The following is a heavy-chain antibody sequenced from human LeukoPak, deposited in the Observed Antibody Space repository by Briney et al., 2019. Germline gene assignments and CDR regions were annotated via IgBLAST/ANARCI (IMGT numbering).Heavy chain of an antibody. CDR2: IRHDGSYK. CDR1: GFTFSSYG. V-gene: IGHV3-30*02. J-gene: IGHJ4*02. CDR3: AKVSITALDY. D-gene: IGHD1-20*01. Sequence: GGSLRLSCAASGFTFSSYGMHWVRQAPGKGLEWVAFIRHDGSYKYYADSVEGRFTISRDDSKNTLYLQMNSLRAEDTAMYYCAKVSITALDYWGQGTLVTVSS.